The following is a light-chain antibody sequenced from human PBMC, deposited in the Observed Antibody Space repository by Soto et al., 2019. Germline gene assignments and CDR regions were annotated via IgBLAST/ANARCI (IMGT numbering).Light chain of an antibody. CDR2: RNN. CDR3: AAWDDSLSPWV. J-gene: IGLJ3*02. Sequence: QSVLTQPPSASGTPGQRVTISCSGSSYNIGSNYVYWYQQLPGTAPKLLIYRNNQRPSGVPDRFSGSKSGTSASLAISGLRSEDEADYYCAAWDDSLSPWVFGGGTKLTVL. CDR1: SYNIGSNY. V-gene: IGLV1-47*01.